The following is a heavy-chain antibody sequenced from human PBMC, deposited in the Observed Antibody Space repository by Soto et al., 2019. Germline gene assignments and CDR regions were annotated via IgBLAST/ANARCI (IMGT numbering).Heavy chain of an antibody. CDR1: GGTFSSYA. Sequence: QVQLVQSGAEVKKPGSSVKVSCKASGGTFSSYAIGWVRQAPGQGLEWMGGIIPIFGTANYAQKFQGRVTITADESTSTAYMELSSLRSEDTAVYYCARTPIGIQLWFPYYFDYWGQGTLVTVSS. V-gene: IGHV1-69*01. J-gene: IGHJ4*02. CDR3: ARTPIGIQLWFPYYFDY. D-gene: IGHD5-18*01. CDR2: IIPIFGTA.